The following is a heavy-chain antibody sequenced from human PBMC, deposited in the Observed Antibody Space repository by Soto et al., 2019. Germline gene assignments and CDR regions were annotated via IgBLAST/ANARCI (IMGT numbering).Heavy chain of an antibody. J-gene: IGHJ6*02. CDR2: IYYSGST. CDR1: DGSISSGGYY. CDR3: ARDSLQYCTNGVCVGAYYYYGMDV. Sequence: SETLSLTCTVSDGSISSGGYYWRWIRQHPGKGLEWIGYIYYSGSTYYNPSLKSRVTISVDTSKNQFSLKLSSVTAADTAVYYCARDSLQYCTNGVCVGAYYYYGMDVWGQGTTVTVSS. D-gene: IGHD2-8*01. V-gene: IGHV4-31*03.